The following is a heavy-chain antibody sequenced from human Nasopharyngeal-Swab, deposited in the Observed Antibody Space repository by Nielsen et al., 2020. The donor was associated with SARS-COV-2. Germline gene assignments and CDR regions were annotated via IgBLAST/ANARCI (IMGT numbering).Heavy chain of an antibody. CDR3: SRDPRPLDF. V-gene: IGHV3-11*06. CDR1: GFTFSDYY. CDR2: ISGNSDVT. J-gene: IGHJ4*02. Sequence: GESLKISCAASGFTFSDYYMTWVRQAPGKGLESVSYISGNSDVTNYADSVRGRFTISRDNAKNSLYLQMDSLRAEDTAVYYCSRDPRPLDFWGQGTLVTVSS.